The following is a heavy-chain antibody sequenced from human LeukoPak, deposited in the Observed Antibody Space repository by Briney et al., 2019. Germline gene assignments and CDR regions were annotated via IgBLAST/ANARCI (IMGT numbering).Heavy chain of an antibody. CDR2: ISGSGGST. Sequence: PGGSLRLSCAASGFTFSSYAMSWVRQAPGKGLEWVSAISGSGGSTYYADSVKGRFTISRDNSENTLYLQMNSLRAEDTAVYYCAKDQKRRITMIVVVIRYFDYWGQGTLVTVSS. J-gene: IGHJ4*02. V-gene: IGHV3-23*01. D-gene: IGHD3-22*01. CDR3: AKDQKRRITMIVVVIRYFDY. CDR1: GFTFSSYA.